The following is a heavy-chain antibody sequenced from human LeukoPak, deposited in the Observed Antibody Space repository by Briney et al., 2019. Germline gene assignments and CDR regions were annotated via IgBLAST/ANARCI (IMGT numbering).Heavy chain of an antibody. V-gene: IGHV3-33*06. CDR2: IWYDGSNK. D-gene: IGHD1-20*01. CDR3: ANIMTDDAFDI. J-gene: IGHJ3*02. CDR1: GFTFSSYG. Sequence: GGSLRLSCAASGFTFSSYGMHWVRQAPGKGLEWVAVIWYDGSNKYYADSVKGRFTISRDNSKNTLYLQMNSLRAEDTAVYYCANIMTDDAFDIWGQGTMVTVSS.